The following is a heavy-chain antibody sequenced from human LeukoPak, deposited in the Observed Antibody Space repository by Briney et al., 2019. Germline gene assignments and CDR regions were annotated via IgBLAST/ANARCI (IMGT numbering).Heavy chain of an antibody. V-gene: IGHV3-21*01. CDR2: ISSSSSYI. D-gene: IGHD3-3*01. Sequence: PGGSLRLSCAASGFTFSSYSMNWVRQAPGKGLEWVSSISSSSSYIYYADSVKGRFTISRDNAKNSLYLQMNSLRAEDTAVYYCARDVRFLEWLNPPYGMDVWGQGTTVTVSS. CDR3: ARDVRFLEWLNPPYGMDV. CDR1: GFTFSSYS. J-gene: IGHJ6*02.